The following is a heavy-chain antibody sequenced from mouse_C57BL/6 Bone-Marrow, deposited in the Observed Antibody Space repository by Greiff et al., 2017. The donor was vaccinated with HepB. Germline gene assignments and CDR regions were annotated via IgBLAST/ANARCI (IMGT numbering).Heavy chain of an antibody. CDR3: VRSYYYGSSYGVLDV. V-gene: IGHV10-1*01. Sequence: DVKLVESGGGLVQPKGSLKLSCAASGFSFNTYAMNWVRQAPGKGLEWVARIRSKSNNYATYYADSVKDRFTISRDDSESMLYLQMNNLKTEDTAMYYCVRSYYYGSSYGVLDVWGTGTTVTVSS. CDR1: GFSFNTYA. CDR2: IRSKSNNYAT. D-gene: IGHD1-1*01. J-gene: IGHJ1*03.